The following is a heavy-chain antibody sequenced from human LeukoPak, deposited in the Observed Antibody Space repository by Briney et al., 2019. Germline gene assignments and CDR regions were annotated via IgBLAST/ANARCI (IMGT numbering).Heavy chain of an antibody. Sequence: PSETLSLTCTVSGGSISNYYWSWIRQPPGKGLEWIGYIYYSGSTNYNPSLKSRVTISVDTSKNQFSLKLSSVTAADTAVYYCARLQRWYFDYWGQGTLVTVSS. CDR2: IYYSGST. CDR1: GGSISNYY. D-gene: IGHD2-15*01. V-gene: IGHV4-59*12. J-gene: IGHJ4*02. CDR3: ARLQRWYFDY.